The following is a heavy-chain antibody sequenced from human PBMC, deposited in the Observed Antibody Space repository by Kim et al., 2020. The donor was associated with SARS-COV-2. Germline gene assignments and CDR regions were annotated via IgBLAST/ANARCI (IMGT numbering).Heavy chain of an antibody. CDR2: ISYDGSNK. J-gene: IGHJ6*01. D-gene: IGHD2-15*01. V-gene: IGHV3-30-3*01. CDR3: ARRHHRSCFYG. CDR1: GFTFSNFA. Sequence: GGSLRLSCAASGFTFSNFAMNWVRQAPGKGLEWVAVISYDGSNKYYADSVKGRFTISRDNSKNTLYLQMNNLRAEDTAVYYCARRHHRSCFYG.